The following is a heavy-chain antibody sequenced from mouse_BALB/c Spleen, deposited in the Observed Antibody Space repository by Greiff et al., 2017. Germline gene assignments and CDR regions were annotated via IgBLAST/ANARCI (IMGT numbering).Heavy chain of an antibody. CDR3: ARGRSLYAMDY. J-gene: IGHJ4*01. CDR2: IYPGDGDT. Sequence: QVHVKQSGPELVKPGASVKISCKASGYAFSSSWMNWVKQRPGQGLEWIGRIYPGDGDTNYNGKFKGKATLTADKSSSTAYMQLSSLTSVDSAVYFCARGRSLYAMDYWGQGTSVTVSS. CDR1: GYAFSSSW. V-gene: IGHV1-82*01.